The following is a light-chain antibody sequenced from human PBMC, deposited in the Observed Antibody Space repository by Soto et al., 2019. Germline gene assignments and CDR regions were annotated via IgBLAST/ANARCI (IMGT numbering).Light chain of an antibody. CDR2: DAS. J-gene: IGKJ2*01. V-gene: IGKV3-11*01. Sequence: EIVLTQSPATLSLSPGERATLSCRASQSVSSSLGWYQQIPGQAPRLLIYDASNRATGIPARFCGSGSGTDFTLTISSLEPEDFAVYYCQQRSNWPRTFGQGTKLEIK. CDR3: QQRSNWPRT. CDR1: QSVSSS.